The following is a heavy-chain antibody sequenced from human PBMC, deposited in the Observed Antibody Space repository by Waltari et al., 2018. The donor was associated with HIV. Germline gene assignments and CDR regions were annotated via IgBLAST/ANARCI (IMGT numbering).Heavy chain of an antibody. CDR3: ARQGFSSSHGRVYYYYGMDV. CDR1: GGSFSGYY. J-gene: IGHJ6*02. D-gene: IGHD6-13*01. Sequence: QVQLQQWGAGLLKPSETLSPTCAVHGGSFSGYYSSWIRQPSGNGLEWLGEIKHSGSTNYNPSLKSRVTISVDTSKNQFSLKLSSVTAADTAVYYCARQGFSSSHGRVYYYYGMDVWGQGTTVTVSS. V-gene: IGHV4-34*01. CDR2: IKHSGST.